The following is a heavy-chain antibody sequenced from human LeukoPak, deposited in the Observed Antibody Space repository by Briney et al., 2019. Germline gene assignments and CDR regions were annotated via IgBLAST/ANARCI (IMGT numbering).Heavy chain of an antibody. Sequence: SETLSLTCTVSGYSISSGYYWGWIRQPPGKGLEWIGSIYQNGRDYYNPSLRSRVTISVDTSKNQFSLKLSSVTAADTAVYYCARVGGGVITIDYWGQGTLVTVSS. V-gene: IGHV4-38-2*02. CDR1: GYSISSGYY. D-gene: IGHD3-3*01. CDR2: IYQNGRD. J-gene: IGHJ4*02. CDR3: ARVGGGVITIDY.